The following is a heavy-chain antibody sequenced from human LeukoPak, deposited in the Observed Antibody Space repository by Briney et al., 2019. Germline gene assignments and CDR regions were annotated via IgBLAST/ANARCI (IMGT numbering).Heavy chain of an antibody. V-gene: IGHV1-18*01. D-gene: IGHD2-2*01. CDR3: ARDYCSSTSCGSYFDY. J-gene: IGHJ4*02. CDR2: ISAYNGNT. CDR1: GYTFTSYG. Sequence: ASVKVSCKASGYTFTSYGISWVRQAPGQGLEWMGWISAYNGNTNYAQKLQGRVTMTTDTSTSTAYMELSRLRSDDTAVYYCARDYCSSTSCGSYFDYWGQGTLVTVSS.